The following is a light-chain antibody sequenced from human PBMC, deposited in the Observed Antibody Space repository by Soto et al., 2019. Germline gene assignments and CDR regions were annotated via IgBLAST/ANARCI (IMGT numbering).Light chain of an antibody. CDR2: DIS. Sequence: QAVVTQEPSLTVSPGGTVTLTGGSSTGTVTSGHYPYWFQQKPGQAPRTLISDISRRLSGTPARFSGSLLGDKAALTLSGAQPEDEADYYCLLYNGGSSVFGTGTKVTVL. CDR3: LLYNGGSSV. J-gene: IGLJ1*01. V-gene: IGLV7-46*01. CDR1: TGTVTSGHY.